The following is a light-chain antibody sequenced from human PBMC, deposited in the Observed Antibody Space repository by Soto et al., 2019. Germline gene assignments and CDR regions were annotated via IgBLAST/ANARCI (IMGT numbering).Light chain of an antibody. CDR1: QSVSSIY. V-gene: IGKV3-20*01. J-gene: IGKJ4*01. CDR2: GAS. CDR3: QQYGTSPT. Sequence: EVVLTQSPGTVSLSQGARATLACRASQSVSSIYLAWYQKKPGQAPRLLIYGASSRATDIPDRFSGSGSGTDFTLTISRLEPEDSAVYYCQQYGTSPTFGGGTKVDIK.